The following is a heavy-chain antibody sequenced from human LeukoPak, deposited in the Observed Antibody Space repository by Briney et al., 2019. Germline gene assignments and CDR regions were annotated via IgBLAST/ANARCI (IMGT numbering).Heavy chain of an antibody. V-gene: IGHV3-23*01. D-gene: IGHD3-10*01. CDR1: GFTFSNYA. J-gene: IGHJ6*03. Sequence: PGGSLRLSSTASGFTFSNYAMNWLRQAPGKGLRWVTGISGSGSGTYYADSVKGRFTTSRDNSKNTLYLQMDSLRAEDTAIYFCAKPNGEYRAYYYYMDVWGKGTTVGVSS. CDR3: AKPNGEYRAYYYYMDV. CDR2: ISGSGSGT.